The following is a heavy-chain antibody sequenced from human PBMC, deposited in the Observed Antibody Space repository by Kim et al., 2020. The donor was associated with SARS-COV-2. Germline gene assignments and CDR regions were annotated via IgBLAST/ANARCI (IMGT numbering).Heavy chain of an antibody. CDR3: TRVHTYSNSGSDAFDI. CDR1: GFTFSDSA. CDR2: IRSKANSYAT. D-gene: IGHD6-13*01. V-gene: IGHV3-73*01. J-gene: IGHJ3*02. Sequence: GGSLRLSCAASGFTFSDSAMYWVRQASGKGLEWVGRIRSKANSYATAYDVSVKGRFIISRDDSKNTAYLQMNSLNTEDTAIYYCTRVHTYSNSGSDAFDIWGQGTMVTASS.